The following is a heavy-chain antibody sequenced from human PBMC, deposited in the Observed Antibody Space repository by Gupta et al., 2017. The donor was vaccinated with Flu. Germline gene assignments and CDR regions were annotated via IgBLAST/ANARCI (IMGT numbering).Heavy chain of an antibody. D-gene: IGHD2-15*01. CDR3: ARGLLYCSGGSCYGFDY. CDR2: TRNKANSYTT. CDR1: GFTFSDHY. Sequence: EVQLVESGGGLVQPEGSLRLSCAASGFTFSDHYMDWVRQAPGKGLEWVGRTRNKANSYTTEYAASVKGRVTISRDDSKNSLYLQMNSLKTEDTAVYYCARGLLYCSGGSCYGFDYWGQGTLVTVSS. J-gene: IGHJ4*02. V-gene: IGHV3-72*01.